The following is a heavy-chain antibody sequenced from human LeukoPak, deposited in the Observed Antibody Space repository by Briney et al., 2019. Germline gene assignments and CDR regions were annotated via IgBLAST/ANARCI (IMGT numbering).Heavy chain of an antibody. CDR2: INSDGSST. CDR1: GFTFNTYW. J-gene: IGHJ4*02. CDR3: TRVAYWNDDYFDY. Sequence: GGSLRLSCAASGFTFNTYWIHWVRQAPGKGLVWDSRINSDGSSTSYADSVKGRFTISRDNAKNTLYLQMNSLRAEDTAVYYCTRVAYWNDDYFDYWGRGTLVTVSS. D-gene: IGHD1-1*01. V-gene: IGHV3-74*01.